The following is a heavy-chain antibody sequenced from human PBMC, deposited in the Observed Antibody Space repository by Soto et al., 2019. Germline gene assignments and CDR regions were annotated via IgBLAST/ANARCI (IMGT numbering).Heavy chain of an antibody. D-gene: IGHD7-27*01. V-gene: IGHV1-3*01. CDR3: ARDTGDGTFDF. CDR1: GYTFSSYA. Sequence: ASVKVSCKASGYTFSSYAMHWVRQAPGQRLEWMGWINAGYGNTKSSQKFQDRVAISRDTSASTAYMELTSLRSEDTAVYYCARDTGDGTFDFWGQGTLVTVSS. CDR2: INAGYGNT. J-gene: IGHJ4*02.